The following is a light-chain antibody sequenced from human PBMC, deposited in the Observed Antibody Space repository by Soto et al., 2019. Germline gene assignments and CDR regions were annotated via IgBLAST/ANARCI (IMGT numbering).Light chain of an antibody. CDR3: QSYDSSLTEV. CDR2: GNI. CDR1: SSNIGAGYD. J-gene: IGLJ2*01. Sequence: QSVLTHPPSVSGAPGQRVTISCTGSSSNIGAGYDVHWYQQVPGTAPKLLIYGNINRPSGVPDRFSGSKSGTSASLAITGLQADDEAHYYCQSYDSSLTEVFGGGTKVTVL. V-gene: IGLV1-40*01.